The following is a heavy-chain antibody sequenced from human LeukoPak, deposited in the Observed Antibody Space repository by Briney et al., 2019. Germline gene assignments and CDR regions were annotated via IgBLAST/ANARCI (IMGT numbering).Heavy chain of an antibody. CDR2: ISSSSFI. Sequence: SGGSLRLSCAASGFTFSSYSMNWVRQAPGKGLEWVSSISSSSFIYYADSVKGRFTISRDNAKNSLYLQMNSLRAEDTGVYYCARVLIWFGEMEAFDIWGQGTMVTVSS. CDR1: GFTFSSYS. D-gene: IGHD3-10*01. J-gene: IGHJ3*02. CDR3: ARVLIWFGEMEAFDI. V-gene: IGHV3-21*01.